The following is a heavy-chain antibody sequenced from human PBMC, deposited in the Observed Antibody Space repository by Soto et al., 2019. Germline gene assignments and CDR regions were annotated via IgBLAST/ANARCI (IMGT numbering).Heavy chain of an antibody. CDR2: INHSGST. Sequence: PSETLSLTCAVYGGSFSGYYWSWIRQPPGKGLEWIGEINHSGSTNYNPSLKSRVTISVDTSKNQFSLKLSSVTAADTAVYYCARLIAVVPAAIDYWGQGTLVTVSS. V-gene: IGHV4-34*01. CDR1: GGSFSGYY. CDR3: ARLIAVVPAAIDY. D-gene: IGHD2-2*01. J-gene: IGHJ4*02.